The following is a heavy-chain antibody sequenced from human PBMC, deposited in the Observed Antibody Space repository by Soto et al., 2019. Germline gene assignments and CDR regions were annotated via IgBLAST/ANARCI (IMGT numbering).Heavy chain of an antibody. CDR2: INTGSRNT. CDR1: GYTFTSYG. CDR3: ARAMPSAGYIYFDQ. Sequence: QVDLVQSGAEVKEPGASVRISCEASGYTFTSYGIHWVRQAPGQRLEWRGWINTGSRNTRYSPEFQARVTITRDTTASTAYMELNSLRSEDAAVYYCARAMPSAGYIYFDQGGQGTLVTVSS. J-gene: IGHJ4*02. D-gene: IGHD3-9*01. V-gene: IGHV1-3*04.